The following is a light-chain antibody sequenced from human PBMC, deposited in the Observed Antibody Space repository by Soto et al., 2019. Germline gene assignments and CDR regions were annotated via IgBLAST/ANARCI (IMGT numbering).Light chain of an antibody. CDR3: QQRSNWLT. Sequence: EIVLTQSPATLSLSPGERATLSCRASQSVSSYLAWYQQKPGQAPRLLIYDASNRATGIPARFSGSGSGTGFTLTISSLEPEDCAVYYCQQRSNWLTFGPGTKVDIK. V-gene: IGKV3-11*01. CDR1: QSVSSY. CDR2: DAS. J-gene: IGKJ3*01.